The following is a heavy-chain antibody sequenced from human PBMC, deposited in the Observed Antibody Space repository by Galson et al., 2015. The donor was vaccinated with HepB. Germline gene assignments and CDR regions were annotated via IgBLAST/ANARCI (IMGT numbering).Heavy chain of an antibody. J-gene: IGHJ3*02. D-gene: IGHD4-17*01. CDR1: GFTFSSYG. CDR3: AKGDYGDYLGDAFDI. V-gene: IGHV3-30*02. CDR2: IRYDGSNK. Sequence: SLRLSCAASGFTFSSYGMHWVRQAPGKGLEWVAFIRYDGSNKYYADSVKGRFTISRDNSKNTLYLQMNSLRAEDTAVYYCAKGDYGDYLGDAFDIWGQGTMVTVSS.